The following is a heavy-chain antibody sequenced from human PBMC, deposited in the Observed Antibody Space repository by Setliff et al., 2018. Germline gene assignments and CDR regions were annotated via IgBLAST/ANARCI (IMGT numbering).Heavy chain of an antibody. CDR3: ARRGKYSSLV. CDR1: GGSFSGYY. V-gene: IGHV4-34*01. CDR2: INHTGST. J-gene: IGHJ4*02. Sequence: PSETLSLTCAVHGGSFSGYYWSWIRQPPGKGLEWIGEINHTGSTNYNPSLKSRVTISVDTSKNQFSLKLSSVTAADTAVYYCARRGKYSSLVWGQGTLVTVSS. D-gene: IGHD2-15*01.